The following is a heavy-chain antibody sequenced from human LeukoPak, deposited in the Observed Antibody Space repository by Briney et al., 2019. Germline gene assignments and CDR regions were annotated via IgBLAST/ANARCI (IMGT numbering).Heavy chain of an antibody. D-gene: IGHD6-19*01. J-gene: IGHJ4*02. CDR2: ISGSGGST. Sequence: PGGSLRLSCAASGFTFTYAYMSWVRQAPGKGLEWVSAISGSGGSTYYADSVKGRFTISRDNSKNTLYLQMNSLRAEDTAVYYCAKGSSSGWEYFDYWGQGTLVTVSS. V-gene: IGHV3-23*01. CDR3: AKGSSSGWEYFDY. CDR1: GFTFTYAY.